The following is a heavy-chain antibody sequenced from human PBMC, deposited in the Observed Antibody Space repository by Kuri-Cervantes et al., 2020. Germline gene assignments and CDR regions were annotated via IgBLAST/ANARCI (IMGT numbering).Heavy chain of an antibody. V-gene: IGHV4-61*01. D-gene: IGHD7-27*01. Sequence: SETLSLTCTVSGGSVSSGSYYWSWIRQPPGKGLEWIGYIYYSGSTNYNPSLKSRVTISVDTSKNQFSLKLSSVTAADTAVYYCARGGLGIPWYYYMDVWGKGTTVTVSS. CDR1: GGSVSSGSYY. J-gene: IGHJ6*03. CDR2: IYYSGST. CDR3: ARGGLGIPWYYYMDV.